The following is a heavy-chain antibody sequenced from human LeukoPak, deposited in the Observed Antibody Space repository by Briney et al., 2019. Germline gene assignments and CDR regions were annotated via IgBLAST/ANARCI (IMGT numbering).Heavy chain of an antibody. V-gene: IGHV3-74*01. CDR3: TRTPYSNYHFDY. CDR2: INGDGSST. J-gene: IGHJ4*02. Sequence: GGSLRPSCAASGFTLSSYWMHWVRQAPGKGLVWVSRINGDGSSTTYADSVKGRFTISRDNAKNTLYLQMNSLRAEDTAVYYCTRTPYSNYHFDYWGQGTLVTVSS. D-gene: IGHD4-11*01. CDR1: GFTLSSYW.